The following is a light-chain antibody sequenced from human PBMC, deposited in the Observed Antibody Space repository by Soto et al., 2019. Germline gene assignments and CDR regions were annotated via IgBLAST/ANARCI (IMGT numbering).Light chain of an antibody. V-gene: IGLV2-14*01. CDR2: EVS. J-gene: IGLJ1*01. Sequence: QSALTQPASVSGSPGQSITISCTGSSTDVGGYNYVSWYQQHPGKAPQLMISEVSKRPSGVSDRFSGSKSGNTASLTISGLQAEDEAGYYCSSHTSSRTFVFGTGTKVTVL. CDR3: SSHTSSRTFV. CDR1: STDVGGYNY.